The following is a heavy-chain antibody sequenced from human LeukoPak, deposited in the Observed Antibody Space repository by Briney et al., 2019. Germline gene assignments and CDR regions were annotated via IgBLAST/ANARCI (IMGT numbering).Heavy chain of an antibody. CDR2: IDPSDSYT. CDR1: GYSFTSYW. J-gene: IGHJ3*02. CDR3: ARRRYSSSWYGAFDI. Sequence: GESLKISCKGSGYSFTSYWISWVRQLPGKGLEWMGRIDPSDSYTTYSPSFQGHVTISADKSISTAYLQWSSLKASDTAMYYCARRRYSSSWYGAFDIWGQGTMVTVSS. V-gene: IGHV5-10-1*01. D-gene: IGHD6-13*01.